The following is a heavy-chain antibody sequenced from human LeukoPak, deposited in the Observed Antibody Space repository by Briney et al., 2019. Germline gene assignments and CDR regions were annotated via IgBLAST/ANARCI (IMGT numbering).Heavy chain of an antibody. J-gene: IGHJ3*02. D-gene: IGHD2-2*01. CDR2: INPNSGGT. Sequence: ASVKVSCKASGYTFTGYYMHWVGQAPGQGLEWTGWINPNSGGTNYAQKFQGRVTMTRDTSISTAYMELSRLRSDDTAVYYCARAKMIVVVPAAKPDDAFDIWGQGTMVTVSS. CDR3: ARAKMIVVVPAAKPDDAFDI. V-gene: IGHV1-2*02. CDR1: GYTFTGYY.